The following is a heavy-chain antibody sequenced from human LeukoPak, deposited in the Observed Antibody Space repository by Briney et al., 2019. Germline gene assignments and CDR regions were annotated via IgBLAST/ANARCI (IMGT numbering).Heavy chain of an antibody. D-gene: IGHD3-3*01. Sequence: PGGSLRLSCAASGFTFSNFGMNWVRQAPGKGLEWVSSISTSSSYIYYAESVKGRFTMSRDNAKNSLYLQMNSLRAEDTAVYYCASPLTFWSGLPSALDYWGQGTLVTVSS. J-gene: IGHJ4*02. CDR3: ASPLTFWSGLPSALDY. CDR2: ISTSSSYI. CDR1: GFTFSNFG. V-gene: IGHV3-21*01.